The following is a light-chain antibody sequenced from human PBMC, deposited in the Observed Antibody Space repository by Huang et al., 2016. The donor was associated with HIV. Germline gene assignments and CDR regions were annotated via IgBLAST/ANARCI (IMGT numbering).Light chain of an antibody. CDR1: QSVSSAY. V-gene: IGKV3-20*01. CDR2: GAS. J-gene: IGKJ4*01. CDR3: QQHGSSVT. Sequence: EIVLTQSPGTPSLSPGERTTLPCRAGQSVSSAYLARYQQKPGQAPRLRIFGASSRATGIPDRFSGSGSGTDFTLTISRLEPEDFAVYYCQQHGSSVTFGGGTKVEIK.